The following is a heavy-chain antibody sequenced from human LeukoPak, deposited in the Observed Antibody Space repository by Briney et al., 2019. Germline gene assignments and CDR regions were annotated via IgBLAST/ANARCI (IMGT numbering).Heavy chain of an antibody. CDR2: IKQDGSEK. CDR3: ARDLYRIVVVPHYFGY. V-gene: IGHV3-7*01. J-gene: IGHJ4*02. CDR1: GFTFSTYW. D-gene: IGHD3-22*01. Sequence: GGSLRLSCAASGFTFSTYWMSWVRQAPGKGLEWVANIKQDGSEKYYVDSVKGRFTISRDNAKNSLYLQMNSLRADDTAVYYCARDLYRIVVVPHYFGYWGQGTLVTVSS.